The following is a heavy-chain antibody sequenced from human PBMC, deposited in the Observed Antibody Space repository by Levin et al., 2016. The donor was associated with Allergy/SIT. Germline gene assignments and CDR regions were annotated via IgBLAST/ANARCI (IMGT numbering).Heavy chain of an antibody. CDR1: GFTFSSYA. D-gene: IGHD1-7*01. CDR3: AKDDLELNWGLFDY. J-gene: IGHJ4*02. V-gene: IGHV3-23*01. CDR2: ISGSGGST. Sequence: GESLKISCAASGFTFSSYAMSWVRQAPGKGLEWVSAISGSGGSTYYADSVKGRFTISRDNSKNTLYLQMNSLRAEDTAVYYCAKDDLELNWGLFDYWGQGTLVTVSS.